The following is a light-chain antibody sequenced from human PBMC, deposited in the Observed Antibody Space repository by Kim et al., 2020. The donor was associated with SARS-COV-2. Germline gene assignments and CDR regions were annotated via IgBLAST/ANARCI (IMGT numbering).Light chain of an antibody. CDR2: GAS. Sequence: FPGERDTPSCRARQCVGRSYLAWYKQKPGQAPRLLIYGASSRATGIPDRFSGSGSGRDFTLTISRLEPEDFEVYYCQQYGSSPPYSFGQGTKLEI. CDR1: QCVGRSY. CDR3: QQYGSSPPYS. J-gene: IGKJ2*03. V-gene: IGKV3-20*01.